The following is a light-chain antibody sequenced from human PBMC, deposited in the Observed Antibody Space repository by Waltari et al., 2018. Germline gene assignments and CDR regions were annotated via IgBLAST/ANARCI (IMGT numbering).Light chain of an antibody. CDR1: QSVSIY. CDR2: DAS. Sequence: EIVLTQSPAPLSLSPGERATLSCRASQSVSIYLAWYQQKPGQSPRLLIYDASNRATGIPARFSGSGSGIDFTLTISSLEPEDFAVYYCQQRSNWYTFGQGTKLEIK. V-gene: IGKV3-11*01. J-gene: IGKJ2*01. CDR3: QQRSNWYT.